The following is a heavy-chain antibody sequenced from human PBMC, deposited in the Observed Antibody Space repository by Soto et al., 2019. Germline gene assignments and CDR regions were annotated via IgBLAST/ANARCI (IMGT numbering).Heavy chain of an antibody. V-gene: IGHV4-59*08. CDR2: IYHSGST. Sequence: SETLSLTCTVPGGSISSYYWSWIRQPPGKGLEWIGEIYHSGSTNYNPSLKSRITLSVDRSKNQFSLKLTSVTAADTAVYYCARLLYDSRGYYYFDYWGQGTLVTVSS. CDR1: GGSISSYY. D-gene: IGHD3-22*01. CDR3: ARLLYDSRGYYYFDY. J-gene: IGHJ4*02.